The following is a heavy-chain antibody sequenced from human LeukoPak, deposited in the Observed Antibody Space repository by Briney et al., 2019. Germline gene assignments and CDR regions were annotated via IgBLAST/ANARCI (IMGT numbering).Heavy chain of an antibody. D-gene: IGHD3-16*01. Sequence: TGGSLRLSCAASGFTISSYGMHWVRQAPGKGLEWVAVIWYDGSNKYYADSVKGRLTIARDNSKNTLYLQMNSLRAEDTAVYYCAREYDYVWGSSPIGMDVWGQGTTVTVAS. V-gene: IGHV3-33*01. CDR2: IWYDGSNK. J-gene: IGHJ6*02. CDR3: AREYDYVWGSSPIGMDV. CDR1: GFTISSYG.